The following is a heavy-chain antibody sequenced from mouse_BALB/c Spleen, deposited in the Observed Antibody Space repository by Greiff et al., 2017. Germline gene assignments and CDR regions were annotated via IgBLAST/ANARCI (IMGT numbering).Heavy chain of an antibody. D-gene: IGHD1-1*01. CDR2: IWSGGST. CDR1: GFSLTSYG. V-gene: IGHV2-2*02. J-gene: IGHJ3*01. CDR3: ARELCGRSYEGFAY. Sequence: QVQLQQSGPGLVQPSESLSISCTVSGFSLTSYGVHWVRQSPGKGLEWLGVIWSGGSTDYNAAFISRLSIIKDNSKSQVFFKKNNLQASATAIYYCARELCGRSYEGFAYGGQGTLVTVSA.